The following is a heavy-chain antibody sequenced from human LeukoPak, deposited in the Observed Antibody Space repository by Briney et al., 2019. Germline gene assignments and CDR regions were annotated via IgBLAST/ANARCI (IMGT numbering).Heavy chain of an antibody. Sequence: GGSLRLSCAASGFTIRRICMHWGRHPQGKGLEYESAINYNDGRTFYADSVKGRFTISRDNSENTLYLQMGSLRPEDMGVYYCARVVGGGNFDYWGQGTLVTVSS. CDR3: ARVVGGGNFDY. CDR2: INYNDGRT. V-gene: IGHV3-64*02. D-gene: IGHD6-6*01. CDR1: GFTIRRIC. J-gene: IGHJ4*02.